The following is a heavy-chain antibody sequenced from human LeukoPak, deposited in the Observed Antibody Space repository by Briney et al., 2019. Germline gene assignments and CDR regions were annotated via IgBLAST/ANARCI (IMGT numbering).Heavy chain of an antibody. D-gene: IGHD2-2*01. J-gene: IGHJ4*02. CDR3: AREYSSSRYLDY. CDR1: GGSISSYY. CDR2: LHSSGST. V-gene: IGHV4-4*07. Sequence: PSETLSLTCTVSGGSISSYYWSWIRQPAGKGLEWIGRLHSSGSTNYSPSLQSRVTMSVDTSKNQFSLNLSSITAADTAVYFCAREYSSSRYLDYWGQGILVTVSS.